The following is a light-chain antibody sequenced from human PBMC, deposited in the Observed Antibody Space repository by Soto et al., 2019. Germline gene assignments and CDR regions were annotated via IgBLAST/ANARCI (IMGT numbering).Light chain of an antibody. CDR3: SSYAGFDSVV. V-gene: IGLV2-8*01. CDR2: EVT. J-gene: IGLJ2*01. CDR1: RSDVGYYNF. Sequence: QSVLTQPPSASGSPGQSVTISCTGTRSDVGYYNFVSWYQQHPGKAPKLMIYEVTKRPSGVPDRFSGSKSGNTASLTVSGLQAGDEADYYCSSYAGFDSVVFGGGTKVTVL.